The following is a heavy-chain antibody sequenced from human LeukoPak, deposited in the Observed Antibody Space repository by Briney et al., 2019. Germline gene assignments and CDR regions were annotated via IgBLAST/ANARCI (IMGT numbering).Heavy chain of an antibody. D-gene: IGHD3-16*01. CDR3: ARVLGGLNLGMDV. Sequence: ASVKVSCKASGYTFISYAMNWVRQAPGQGLEWMGWINTDTGNPTYAQGSTGRFVFSLDTSVSTAYLQISSLKAEDTAVYYCARVLGGLNLGMDVWGKGSTVTVSP. CDR1: GYTFISYA. CDR2: INTDTGNP. J-gene: IGHJ6*04. V-gene: IGHV7-4-1*02.